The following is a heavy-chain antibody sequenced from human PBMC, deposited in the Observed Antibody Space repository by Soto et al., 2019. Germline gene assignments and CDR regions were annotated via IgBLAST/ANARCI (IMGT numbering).Heavy chain of an antibody. CDR1: GFSLTASETR. J-gene: IGHJ4*02. D-gene: IGHD4-17*01. CDR3: AGRIRGDYSFDF. CDR2: IDWDDEK. V-gene: IGHV2-70*04. Sequence: SGPTLVNPTQTLTLTCAISGFSLTASETRVSWIRQPPGKALEWLARIDWDDEKFYSTSLKTRPTISKDTSKNQVVLTITNMDPVDTATYYCAGRIRGDYSFDFWGQGALVTVSS.